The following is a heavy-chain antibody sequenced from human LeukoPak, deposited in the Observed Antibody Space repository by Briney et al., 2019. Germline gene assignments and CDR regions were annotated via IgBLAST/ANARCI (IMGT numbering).Heavy chain of an antibody. CDR3: AREEDSRAIRTSDGLDV. Sequence: GGSLRLYSSAPGFTFNSHTMNRVRPAPANGLARVSCVSKTSHYIYYADSVRGRFTISRDNAKNLVYLEMNSLRAEDTGVYYCAREEDSRAIRTSDGLDVWGEGTTVTVSP. D-gene: IGHD3-22*01. V-gene: IGHV3-21*01. CDR1: GFTFNSHT. CDR2: VSKTSHYI. J-gene: IGHJ6*04.